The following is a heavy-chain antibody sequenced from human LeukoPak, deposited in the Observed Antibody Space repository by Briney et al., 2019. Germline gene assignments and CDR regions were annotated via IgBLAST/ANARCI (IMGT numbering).Heavy chain of an antibody. CDR1: RFTFSSYY. Sequence: GRSLRLSCPASRFTFSSYYMNWVRQAPGEWLEWVSYIISSGSSIYYADYVKGGFTISRDNAKNSLYLQMNSLRAEDTAVYYCARKGYSSSFGLRAYDYWGQGTLVTVSS. J-gene: IGHJ4*02. CDR3: ARKGYSSSFGLRAYDY. V-gene: IGHV3-48*03. D-gene: IGHD6-13*01. CDR2: IISSGSSI.